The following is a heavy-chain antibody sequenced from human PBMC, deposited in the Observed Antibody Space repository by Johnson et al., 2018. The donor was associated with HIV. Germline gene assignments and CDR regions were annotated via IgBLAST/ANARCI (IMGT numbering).Heavy chain of an antibody. D-gene: IGHD2/OR15-2a*01. CDR1: GFTFSSYG. CDR3: AKSLFSISWPYDAFDM. Sequence: HVQLVESGGGVVQPGRSLRLSCAASGFTFSSYGMHWVRQAPGKGLEWVAVISYDGSNKYYADSVKGRFTISRDNSKNTLYLQMNSLRAEDTAVYYCAKSLFSISWPYDAFDMWGQGTMGTVS. V-gene: IGHV3-30*18. J-gene: IGHJ3*02. CDR2: ISYDGSNK.